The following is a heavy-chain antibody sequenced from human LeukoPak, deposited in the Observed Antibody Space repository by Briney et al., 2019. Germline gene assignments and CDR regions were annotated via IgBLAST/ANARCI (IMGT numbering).Heavy chain of an antibody. CDR3: ARGSPIAAAGPFDF. J-gene: IGHJ4*02. V-gene: IGHV4-39*07. D-gene: IGHD6-13*01. Sequence: YWGWIRQPPGKGLEWIGSIYYSGSTDRNPSLKSRVTISVDTSKNQFSLRLSSVTAADTAVYYCARGSPIAAAGPFDFWGQGTLVTVSS. CDR1: Y. CDR2: IYYSGST.